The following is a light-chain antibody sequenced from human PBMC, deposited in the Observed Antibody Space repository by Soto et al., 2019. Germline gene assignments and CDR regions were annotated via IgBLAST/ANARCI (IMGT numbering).Light chain of an antibody. J-gene: IGLJ2*01. CDR1: SSNIGAGYD. V-gene: IGLV1-40*01. CDR2: GDY. Sequence: QAVVTQPPSVSGAPRQRVTISCTGSSSNIGAGYDVHWYQQLPGKAPKLLIYGDYNRPSGVPDRFSGSRSGTSASLAITGLQAEDEADYYCQSYDDSLSGSLFGGGTKVTVL. CDR3: QSYDDSLSGSL.